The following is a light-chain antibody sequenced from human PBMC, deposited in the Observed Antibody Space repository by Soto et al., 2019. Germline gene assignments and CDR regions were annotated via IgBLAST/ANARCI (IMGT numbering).Light chain of an antibody. Sequence: QTVVTQEPSFSVSPGGTVTLTCGLSSGSVSTSYYPSWYQQTPGQAPRTLIYSTNTRSSGVPDRFSGSNLGNKAALTITGAQADDESDYYCVLYMGSGSCVFGGGTKLTVL. CDR2: STN. V-gene: IGLV8-61*01. CDR3: VLYMGSGSCV. CDR1: SGSVSTSYY. J-gene: IGLJ3*02.